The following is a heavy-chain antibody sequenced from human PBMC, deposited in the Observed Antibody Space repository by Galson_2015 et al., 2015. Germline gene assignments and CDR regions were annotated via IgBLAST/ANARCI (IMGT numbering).Heavy chain of an antibody. D-gene: IGHD5-18*01. J-gene: IGHJ4*02. V-gene: IGHV3-21*01. CDR2: ISSSSIYI. Sequence: SLRLSCAASGFTFSSYSMNWVRQAPGKGLEWVSSISSSSIYIYYVDSVKGRFTISRDDAENSLYLQMNSLRAEDTAIYYCARDTTMAHFDSWGQGTLVTVSS. CDR3: ARDTTMAHFDS. CDR1: GFTFSSYS.